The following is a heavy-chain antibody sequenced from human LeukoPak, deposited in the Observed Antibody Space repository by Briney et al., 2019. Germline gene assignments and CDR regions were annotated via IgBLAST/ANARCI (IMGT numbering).Heavy chain of an antibody. D-gene: IGHD2-2*02. CDR2: ISWNSGSK. CDR3: AKDIGCSSTSCYTSRYYGMDV. J-gene: IGHJ6*02. V-gene: IGHV3-9*01. CDR1: GFTFSSYA. Sequence: PGGSLRLSCAASGFTFSSYAMSWVRQAPGKGLEWVSGISWNSGSKGYADSVKGRFTISRDNAKNSLYLQMNSLRAEDTALYYCAKDIGCSSTSCYTSRYYGMDVWGQGTTVTVSS.